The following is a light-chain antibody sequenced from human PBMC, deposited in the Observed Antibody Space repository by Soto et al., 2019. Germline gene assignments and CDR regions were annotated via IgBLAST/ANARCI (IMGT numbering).Light chain of an antibody. CDR2: DVS. CDR1: SSDFGSYYL. CDR3: SSYTSSVTPHVV. Sequence: QSALTQPASVSGSPGQSITISCTGTSSDFGSYYLVSWYQHHPGKAPKLMIYDVSNRPSGVSNRFSGSKSANTASLTISGLQAEDEDDYYGSSYTSSVTPHVVFGGGTKLTVL. J-gene: IGLJ2*01. V-gene: IGLV2-14*02.